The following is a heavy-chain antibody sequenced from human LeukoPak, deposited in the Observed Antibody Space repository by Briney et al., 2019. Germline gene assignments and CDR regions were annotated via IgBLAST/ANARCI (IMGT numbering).Heavy chain of an antibody. CDR1: GFTFSSYG. CDR3: AKGWIHQNSPFDY. V-gene: IGHV3-30*18. D-gene: IGHD5-18*01. Sequence: GRSLRLSCAASGFTFSSYGIHWVRQAPGKGLEWVAVISYDGSNKYYADSVKGRFTISSDNSKNTVYLQMNSLRAEDTAVYYCAKGWIHQNSPFDYWGQGTLVTVSS. CDR2: ISYDGSNK. J-gene: IGHJ4*02.